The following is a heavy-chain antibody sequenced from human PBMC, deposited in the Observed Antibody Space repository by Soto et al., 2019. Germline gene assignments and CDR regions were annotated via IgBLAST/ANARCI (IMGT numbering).Heavy chain of an antibody. CDR2: ETNDGTER. CDR1: GLPSGVMG. J-gene: IGHJ4*02. CDR3: AREKNSGYYRTVDY. D-gene: IGHD3-10*01. V-gene: IGHV3-30*03. Sequence: QVQLVASGGAWAHLGGPLVFPLEALGLPSGVMGPPGAGRRPGKGLEWVAVETNDGTERHYPDSVKGRFTITRDISKNTFYLQMNSLRVEDTAMYYCAREKNSGYYRTVDYWGQGTLVTVSS.